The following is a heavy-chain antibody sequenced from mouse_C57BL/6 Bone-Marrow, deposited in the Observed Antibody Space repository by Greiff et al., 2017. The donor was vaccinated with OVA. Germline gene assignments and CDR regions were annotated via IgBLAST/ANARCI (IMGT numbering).Heavy chain of an antibody. D-gene: IGHD1-1*01. CDR2: IYPGSGST. Sequence: QVQLQQSGAELVKPGASVKLSCKASGYTFTSYWITWVKQRPGQGLEWIGDIYPGSGSTNYNEKFKSKATLTVDTSSSTAYMQLSSLTSEDSAVYYCARDCGSSHWYFDVWGTGTTVTVSS. CDR1: GYTFTSYW. J-gene: IGHJ1*03. CDR3: ARDCGSSHWYFDV. V-gene: IGHV1-55*01.